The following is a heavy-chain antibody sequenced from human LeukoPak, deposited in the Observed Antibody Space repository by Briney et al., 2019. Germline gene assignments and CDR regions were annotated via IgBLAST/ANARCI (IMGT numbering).Heavy chain of an antibody. J-gene: IGHJ3*02. CDR2: ISSSSSTI. D-gene: IGHD6-19*01. Sequence: GGSLRLSCAASGFTFSSYSMTWVRQAPGKGLEWVSYISSSSSTIYYADSVEGRFTISRDNAKNSLYLQMNSLRDEDTAVYYCARDLSSGWYGAAFDIWGQGTMVTVSS. V-gene: IGHV3-48*02. CDR3: ARDLSSGWYGAAFDI. CDR1: GFTFSSYS.